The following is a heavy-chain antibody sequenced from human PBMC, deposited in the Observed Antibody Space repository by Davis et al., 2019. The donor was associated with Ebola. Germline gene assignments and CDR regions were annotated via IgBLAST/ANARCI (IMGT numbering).Heavy chain of an antibody. D-gene: IGHD4-11*01. CDR3: ARGHNYAHEY. V-gene: IGHV1-2*06. CDR1: GYTFTDYN. CDR2: VILKSGAT. J-gene: IGHJ4*02. Sequence: ASVKVSCKASGYTFTDYNIHWMRQAPGQGLEWLGRVILKSGATNYAQKFQGRVTMTRDTSISTVYMELSSLRSDDTADYYCARGHNYAHEYWGQGTLVTVSS.